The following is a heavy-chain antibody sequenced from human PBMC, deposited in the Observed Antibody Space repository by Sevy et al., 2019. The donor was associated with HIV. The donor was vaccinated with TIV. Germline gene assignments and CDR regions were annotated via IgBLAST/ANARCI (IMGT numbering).Heavy chain of an antibody. CDR2: IYPGDSDT. CDR3: ARQDPTYYYGMDV. CDR1: GYSFTSYW. J-gene: IGHJ6*02. D-gene: IGHD1-1*01. Sequence: GESLKISCKGSGYSFTSYWIGWVRQMPGKGLEWMGIIYPGDSDTRSSPSFQGQVTISADKSINTAYLQWSSLKASDTAMYYCARQDPTYYYGMDVWGQGTTVTVSS. V-gene: IGHV5-51*01.